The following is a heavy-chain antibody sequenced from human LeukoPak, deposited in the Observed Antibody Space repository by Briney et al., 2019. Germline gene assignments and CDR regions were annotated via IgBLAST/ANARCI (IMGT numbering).Heavy chain of an antibody. Sequence: GGSLRLSCAASGFTFSSYWMHWVRQAPGKGLVWVSRINSDGSSTSYADSVMGRFTISRDNAKNTLYLQMNSLRAEDTAVYYCARDMTTVTPYYYYYGMDVWGQGTTVTVSS. V-gene: IGHV3-74*01. J-gene: IGHJ6*02. CDR3: ARDMTTVTPYYYYYGMDV. D-gene: IGHD4-17*01. CDR1: GFTFSSYW. CDR2: INSDGSST.